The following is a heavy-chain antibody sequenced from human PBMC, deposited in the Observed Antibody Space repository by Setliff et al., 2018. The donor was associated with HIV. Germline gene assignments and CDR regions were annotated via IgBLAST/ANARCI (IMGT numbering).Heavy chain of an antibody. J-gene: IGHJ3*02. D-gene: IGHD3-3*01. Sequence: PSETLSLTCTVSGGSISSGSYYWGWIRQPPGKGLEWIGNIYYVGTTFYNPSLKGRVTISVDTSKNQFSLKLISVTAADTAVYYCAVYFSAWDAFDIWGQGTMVTVSS. CDR1: GGSISSGSYY. CDR3: AVYFSAWDAFDI. V-gene: IGHV4-39*01. CDR2: IYYVGTT.